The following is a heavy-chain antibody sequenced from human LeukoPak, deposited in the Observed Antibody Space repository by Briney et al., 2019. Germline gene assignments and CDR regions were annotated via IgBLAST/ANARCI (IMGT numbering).Heavy chain of an antibody. CDR3: ARYYYDSSGYYYGDAFDI. D-gene: IGHD3-22*01. CDR2: IYYSGST. J-gene: IGHJ3*02. CDR1: GGSISSYY. V-gene: IGHV4-59*01. Sequence: SETLFLTCTVSGGSISSYYWSWIRQPPGKGLEWVGYIYYSGSTNYNPSLKSRVTISVDTSKNQFSLKLSSVTAADKAVYYCARYYYDSSGYYYGDAFDIWGQGTMVTVSS.